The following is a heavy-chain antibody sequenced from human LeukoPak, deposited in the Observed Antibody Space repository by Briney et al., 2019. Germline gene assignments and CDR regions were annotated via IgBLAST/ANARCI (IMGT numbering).Heavy chain of an antibody. D-gene: IGHD3-10*01. J-gene: IGHJ4*02. Sequence: SGGSLRLSCAASGFTLTSYWMHWVRQALGKGLVWVSRITSDGSSTSYADSVKGRFTISRDNAKNTLYLQMNSLRAEDPAMYYCARDRYYYGSGSYSGFDYWGQGTLVTVSS. V-gene: IGHV3-74*01. CDR1: GFTLTSYW. CDR2: ITSDGSST. CDR3: ARDRYYYGSGSYSGFDY.